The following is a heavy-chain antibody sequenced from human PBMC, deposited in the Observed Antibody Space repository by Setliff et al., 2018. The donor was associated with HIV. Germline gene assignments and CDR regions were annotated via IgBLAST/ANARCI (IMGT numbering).Heavy chain of an antibody. CDR3: ARGGGITWRSYSFDY. V-gene: IGHV4-34*01. CDR2: INHSESP. Sequence: PSETLSLTCAVYGESFSGHYWSWIRQPPEKGLEWIGEINHSESPNYNPSLKSRVTISVDTSKKQFSLKLSSVSAADTAVYYCARGGGITWRSYSFDYWGQGTLVTVSS. D-gene: IGHD3-10*01. J-gene: IGHJ4*02. CDR1: GESFSGHY.